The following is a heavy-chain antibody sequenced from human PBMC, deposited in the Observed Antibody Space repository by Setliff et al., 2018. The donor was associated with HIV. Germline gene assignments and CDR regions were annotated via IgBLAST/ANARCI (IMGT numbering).Heavy chain of an antibody. CDR3: AKDAHYYYDSSGYAY. D-gene: IGHD3-22*01. CDR1: GFTFSTYS. Sequence: GGSLRLSCEASGFTFSTYSMSWVRQAPGKGLEWVSSISSSSSYTHYADSVKGRFTISRDNVKNSLYLQMNSLRAGDTAVYYCAKDAHYYYDSSGYAYWGQGTLVTVSS. CDR2: ISSSSSYT. J-gene: IGHJ4*02. V-gene: IGHV3-21*01.